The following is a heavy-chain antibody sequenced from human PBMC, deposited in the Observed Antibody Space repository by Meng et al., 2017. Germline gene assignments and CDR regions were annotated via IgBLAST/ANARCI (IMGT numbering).Heavy chain of an antibody. CDR1: GFTFSSYA. V-gene: IGHV3-23*01. CDR2: ISGSGGST. J-gene: IGHJ4*01. CDR3: AKVLAGTHYYDCSGHPDD. Sequence: GESLKISCAASGFTFSSYAMSWVRQAPGKGLEWVSAISGSGGSTYYADSVKGRFTISRDNSKNTLYLQMNSLRAEDTAVYYCAKVLAGTHYYDCSGHPDDWGQGTLVTVSS. D-gene: IGHD3-22*01.